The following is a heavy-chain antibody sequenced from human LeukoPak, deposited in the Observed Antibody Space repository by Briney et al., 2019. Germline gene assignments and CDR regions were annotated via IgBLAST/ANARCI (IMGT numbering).Heavy chain of an antibody. Sequence: GRSLRLSCAASGFTFSDYYMSWIRAAPREGLEWVSDMGSSGSTISYADSAKGRFTISRDNAKNSLYLQMNSLRAEDAAVYYCASGIQLWAYFDYWGQGTLVTVSS. CDR1: GFTFSDYY. J-gene: IGHJ4*02. CDR2: MGSSGSTI. V-gene: IGHV3-11*04. CDR3: ASGIQLWAYFDY. D-gene: IGHD5-18*01.